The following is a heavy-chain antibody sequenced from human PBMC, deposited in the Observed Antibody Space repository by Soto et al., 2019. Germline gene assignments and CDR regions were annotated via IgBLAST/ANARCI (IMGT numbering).Heavy chain of an antibody. CDR2: INLRGGTT. CDR3: ARGPDDSDVPRWDH. V-gene: IGHV1-46*02. CDR1: GYNFNQYY. D-gene: IGHD4-17*01. Sequence: QVQLVQSGPEVRKPGASVRLSCATSGYNFNQYYIHWVRQAPGQGLEWMGIINLRGGTTAYANQFRGRVTVTGGTSTRTAYMELSSLRSEDTAVYFCARGPDDSDVPRWDHWGQGTLITFSS. J-gene: IGHJ4*02.